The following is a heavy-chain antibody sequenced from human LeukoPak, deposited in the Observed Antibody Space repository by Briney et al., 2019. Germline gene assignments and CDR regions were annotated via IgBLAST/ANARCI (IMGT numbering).Heavy chain of an antibody. D-gene: IGHD4-11*01. Sequence: GGSLRLSCAASGFTLSSYNMKWVRQAPGKGPEWVSSISWRSSDIEYADSVKGRFTISRDNAKQSLYLQMSSLRAEDTAIYYCARVYSNSWYSGYLYMDVWGKGTTVTVSS. CDR2: ISWRSSDI. J-gene: IGHJ6*03. V-gene: IGHV3-21*01. CDR3: ARVYSNSWYSGYLYMDV. CDR1: GFTLSSYN.